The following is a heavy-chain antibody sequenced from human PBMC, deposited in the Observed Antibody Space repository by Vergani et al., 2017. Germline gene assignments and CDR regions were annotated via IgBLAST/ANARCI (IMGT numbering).Heavy chain of an antibody. V-gene: IGHV3-7*01. CDR2: IKQDGSEK. CDR1: GFTFSSYW. CDR3: ARDTPDYDLYYYYYMDV. D-gene: IGHD3-3*01. Sequence: EVQLVESGGGLVQPGGSLRLSCAASGFTFSSYWMSWVRQAPGKGLEWVANIKQDGSEKYYVDSVKGRFTISRDNAKNSLYLQMNSLRAEDTAVYYCARDTPDYDLYYYYYMDVWGKGP. J-gene: IGHJ6*03.